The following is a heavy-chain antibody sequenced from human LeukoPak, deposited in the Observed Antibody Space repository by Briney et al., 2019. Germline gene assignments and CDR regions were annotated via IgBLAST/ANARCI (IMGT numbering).Heavy chain of an antibody. CDR3: ARRGYCSGGSCFSHAFDI. V-gene: IGHV5-51*01. CDR1: GYSFTSYW. D-gene: IGHD2-15*01. CDR2: IYPGDSDT. J-gene: IGHJ3*02. Sequence: GESLKISCKGSGYSFTSYWIGWVRQMPGKGLEWMGIIYPGDSDTRYRPSFQGQVTITADKSTSTAYLQWSSLKASDTAMYYWARRGYCSGGSCFSHAFDIWGQGTMVTVSS.